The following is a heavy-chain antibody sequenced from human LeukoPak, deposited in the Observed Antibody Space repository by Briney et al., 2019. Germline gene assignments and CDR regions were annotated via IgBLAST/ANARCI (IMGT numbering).Heavy chain of an antibody. CDR1: GGSFSGYY. Sequence: ASETLSRTCAVYGGSFSGYYWSWIRQPPGKGLEWIGEINHSGSTNYNPSLKSRVTISVDTSKNQFSLKLSSVTAADTAIYYCARENPSGYYNRPIDYWGQGTLVTVSS. V-gene: IGHV4-34*01. D-gene: IGHD3-22*01. J-gene: IGHJ4*02. CDR2: INHSGST. CDR3: ARENPSGYYNRPIDY.